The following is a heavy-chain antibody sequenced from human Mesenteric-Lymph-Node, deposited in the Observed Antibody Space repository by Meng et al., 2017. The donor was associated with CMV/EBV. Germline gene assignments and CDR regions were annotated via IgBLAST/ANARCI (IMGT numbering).Heavy chain of an antibody. CDR2: IFWDDVK. CDR3: VHTSVTSVTTLFDF. J-gene: IGHJ4*02. V-gene: IGHV2-5*02. Sequence: SGFSVSTSGVGVGWLRQPPGRALEWLALIFWDDVKRYNPSLKDRLTVTKDTSRNHVVLTLTRVDPVDTATYYCVHTSVTSVTTLFDFWGRGSLVTVSS. D-gene: IGHD4-17*01. CDR1: GFSVSTSGVG.